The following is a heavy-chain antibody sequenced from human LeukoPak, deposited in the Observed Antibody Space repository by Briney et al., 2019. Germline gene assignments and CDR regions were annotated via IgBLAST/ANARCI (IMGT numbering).Heavy chain of an antibody. D-gene: IGHD3-10*01. CDR3: ARGFPLWGYYGSGSYYNGPNWFDP. V-gene: IGHV4-34*01. J-gene: IGHJ5*02. CDR1: GGSFSGYY. Sequence: KPSETLSLTCAVYGGSFSGYYWSWIRQPPGKGLEWIGEINHSGSTNYNPSLKSRVTISVDTSKNQFSLKLSSVTAADTAVYCCARGFPLWGYYGSGSYYNGPNWFDPWGQGTLVTVSS. CDR2: INHSGST.